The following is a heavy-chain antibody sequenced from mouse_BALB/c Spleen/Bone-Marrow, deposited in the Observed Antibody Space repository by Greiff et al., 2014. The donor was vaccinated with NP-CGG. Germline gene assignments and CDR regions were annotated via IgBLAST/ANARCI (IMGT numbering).Heavy chain of an antibody. CDR2: IWAGGST. CDR3: ARDPVYGNYDDMDY. V-gene: IGHV2-9*02. D-gene: IGHD2-1*01. Sequence: QVQLKESGPGLVAPSQSLSITCTVSGFSLTSYGVHWVRQPPGKGLEWLGVIWAGGSTNYNSALMSRLSISKDNSKRQVFLKMNSLQADDTAMYYCARDPVYGNYDDMDYWGQGTSVTVSS. J-gene: IGHJ4*01. CDR1: GFSLTSYG.